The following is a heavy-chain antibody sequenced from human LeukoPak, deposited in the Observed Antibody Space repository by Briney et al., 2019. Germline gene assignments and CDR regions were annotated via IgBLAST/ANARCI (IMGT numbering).Heavy chain of an antibody. CDR1: GFTFSTYW. D-gene: IGHD3-3*01. CDR2: IKQDGSEK. Sequence: GGSLRLSCAASGFTFSTYWMSWVRQAPGKGLEWVAHIKQDGSEKDYVDSVKGRFTISRDNAKNSLYLQMNSLRAEDTAVYFCARDRNSDFWSGYYTNYFDYWGQGTLVTVSS. J-gene: IGHJ4*02. V-gene: IGHV3-7*01. CDR3: ARDRNSDFWSGYYTNYFDY.